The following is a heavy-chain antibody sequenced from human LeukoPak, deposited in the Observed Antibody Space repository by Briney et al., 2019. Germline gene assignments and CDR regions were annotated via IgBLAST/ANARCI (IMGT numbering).Heavy chain of an antibody. CDR1: GFTFSSYS. CDR2: ISSSSSYI. D-gene: IGHD7-27*01. J-gene: IGHJ4*02. Sequence: GGSLRLSCAASGFTFSSYSMNWVRQAPGKGLEWVSSISSSSSYIYYADSVKGRFTISRDNAKNSLYLQLNSLRAEDTAVYYCASDRSWGSELSYFDYWGQGTLVTVCS. V-gene: IGHV3-21*01. CDR3: ASDRSWGSELSYFDY.